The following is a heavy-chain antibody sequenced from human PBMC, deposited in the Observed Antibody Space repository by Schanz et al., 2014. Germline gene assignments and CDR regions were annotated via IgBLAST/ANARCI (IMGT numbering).Heavy chain of an antibody. CDR2: MSATGADT. CDR1: GFTFTTYA. V-gene: IGHV3-23*04. J-gene: IGHJ6*02. D-gene: IGHD3-3*01. Sequence: VQLVESGGGLVQPGGSLRLSCAASGFTFTTYAMSWVRQAPGRGLEWVSAMSATGADTYYADSVKGRFTISRDNAKNSVYLQMNSLRVEDTAVYYCARYGFRKFGVVYGLAVWGQGTTVTVS. CDR3: ARYGFRKFGVVYGLAV.